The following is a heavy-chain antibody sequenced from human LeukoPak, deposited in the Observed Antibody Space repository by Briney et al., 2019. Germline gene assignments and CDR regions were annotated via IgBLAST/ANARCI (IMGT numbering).Heavy chain of an antibody. J-gene: IGHJ5*02. D-gene: IGHD6-13*01. CDR3: ARVVHSSSWLHNPTNNWFDP. CDR1: GGSIISYY. Sequence: SETLSLTCTVSGGSIISYYWSWIRQPPGKGLEWIGYIYYSGSTNYNPSLKSRVTISVDTSKNQFSLKLSSVTAADTAVYYCARVVHSSSWLHNPTNNWFDPWGQGTLVTVSS. V-gene: IGHV4-59*01. CDR2: IYYSGST.